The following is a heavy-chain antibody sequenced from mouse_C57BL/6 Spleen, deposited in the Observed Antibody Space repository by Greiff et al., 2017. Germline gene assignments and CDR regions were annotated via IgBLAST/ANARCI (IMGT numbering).Heavy chain of an antibody. Sequence: QVQLQQSGPELVKPGASVKISCKASGYAFSSSWMNWVKQRPGKGLEWIGRIYPGDGDTNYNGKFKGKATLTADKSSSTAYMHLSSLTSEDSAVYYCAREPTYYSNYVGYFDYWGQGTTLTVSS. J-gene: IGHJ2*01. CDR1: GYAFSSSW. D-gene: IGHD2-5*01. CDR2: IYPGDGDT. V-gene: IGHV1-82*01. CDR3: AREPTYYSNYVGYFDY.